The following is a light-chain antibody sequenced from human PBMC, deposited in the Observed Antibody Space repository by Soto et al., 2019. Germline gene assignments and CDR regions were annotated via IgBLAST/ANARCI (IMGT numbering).Light chain of an antibody. J-gene: IGKJ4*01. CDR2: AAS. V-gene: IGKV1-39*01. Sequence: DIQMTQYPSSLSASVGDRVTITCRASQSISSYLNWYQQKPGKAPKLLIYAASSLQSGVPSRFSGSGSGTDFTLTISSLQPEDFATYYFKQSYRPLTFGGGTKVEIK. CDR1: QSISSY. CDR3: KQSYRPLT.